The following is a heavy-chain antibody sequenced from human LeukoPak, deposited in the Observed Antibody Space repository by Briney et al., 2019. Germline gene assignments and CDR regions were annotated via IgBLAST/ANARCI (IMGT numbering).Heavy chain of an antibody. CDR3: ARGSRYSSSWYRVDY. CDR2: ISAYNGNT. Sequence: ASVKVSCKASGYTFTSYGISWVRQAPGQGLEWMGWISAYNGNTNYAQKLQGRVTMTTDTSTSTAYMGLRSLRSDDTAVYYCARGSRYSSSWYRVDYWGQGTLVTVSS. V-gene: IGHV1-18*01. D-gene: IGHD6-13*01. J-gene: IGHJ4*02. CDR1: GYTFTSYG.